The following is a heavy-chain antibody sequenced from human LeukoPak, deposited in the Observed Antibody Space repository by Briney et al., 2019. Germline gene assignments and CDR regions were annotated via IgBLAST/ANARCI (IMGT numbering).Heavy chain of an antibody. CDR3: AGGPGKLLLDY. J-gene: IGHJ4*02. CDR1: GYTFTGYY. Sequence: ASVKVSCKASGYTFTGYYMHWVRQAPGQGLEWMGIINPSGGSTSYAQKFQGRVTMTRDTSTSTVYMKLSSLRSEDTAVYYCAGGPGKLLLDYWGQGTLVTVSS. CDR2: INPSGGST. V-gene: IGHV1-46*01. D-gene: IGHD1-26*01.